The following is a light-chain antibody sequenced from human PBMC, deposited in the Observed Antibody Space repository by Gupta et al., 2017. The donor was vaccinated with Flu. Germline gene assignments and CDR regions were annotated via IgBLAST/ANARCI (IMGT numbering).Light chain of an antibody. V-gene: IGLV2-14*03. CDR2: DVT. CDR3: SSYTSSSTLGV. CDR1: SSDVGGYNY. Sequence: IAISCSETSSDVGGYNYVSWYQQHPGKAPKLMIYDVTTRPSGVSDRFSGSKSGNTASLTISGLQAEDEADYYCSSYTSSSTLGVFGTGTKVTVL. J-gene: IGLJ1*01.